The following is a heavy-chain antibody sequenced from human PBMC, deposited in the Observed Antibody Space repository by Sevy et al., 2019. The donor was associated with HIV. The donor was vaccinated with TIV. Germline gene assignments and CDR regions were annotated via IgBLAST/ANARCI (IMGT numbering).Heavy chain of an antibody. CDR3: ASRRGYSYGFNY. CDR2: INHSGST. Sequence: SENLSLTCAVYGGSFSGYYWSWIRQPPGKGLEWIGEINHSGSTNYNPSLKSRVTISVDTSKNQFSLKLSSVTAADTAVYYCASRRGYSYGFNYWGQGTLVTVSS. J-gene: IGHJ4*02. D-gene: IGHD5-18*01. CDR1: GGSFSGYY. V-gene: IGHV4-34*01.